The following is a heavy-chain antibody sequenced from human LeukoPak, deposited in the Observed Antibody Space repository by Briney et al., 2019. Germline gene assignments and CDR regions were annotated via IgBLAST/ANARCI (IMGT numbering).Heavy chain of an antibody. J-gene: IGHJ4*02. CDR1: GGSISSSSYY. CDR2: IYYSGST. CDR3: ARTRGVVPTRFDY. D-gene: IGHD2-2*01. Sequence: PSETLSLTCTVSGGSISSSSYYWSWIRQPPGKGLEWIGYIYYSGSTNYNPSLKSRVTISVDTSKNQFSLKLSSVTAADTAVYYCARTRGVVPTRFDYWGQGTLVTVSS. V-gene: IGHV4-61*01.